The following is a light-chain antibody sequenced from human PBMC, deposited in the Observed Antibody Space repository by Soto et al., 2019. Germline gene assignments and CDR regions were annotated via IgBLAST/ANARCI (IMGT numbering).Light chain of an antibody. CDR1: QRISSF. J-gene: IGKJ1*01. V-gene: IGKV1-39*01. Sequence: DLQMTQSPSSLSASVGDRVAITCRASQRISSFLNWYQQKPGKAPKVLIYAASTLQSGVPSRFSGSGSGTAFTLTISSLQPEDFATYYCQQSYSTPRTFGQGTKVEIK. CDR3: QQSYSTPRT. CDR2: AAS.